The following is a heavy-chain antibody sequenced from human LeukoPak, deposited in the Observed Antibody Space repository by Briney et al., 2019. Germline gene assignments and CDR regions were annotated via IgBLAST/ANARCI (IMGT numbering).Heavy chain of an antibody. CDR3: ARGGAYSGYDY. J-gene: IGHJ4*02. Sequence: PSETLSLTCAVDSKSFSNYYWSWIRQPPEKGLEWIGYISYTGSTNYNPSLKSRVTISLDTSKKQFSLKLSSVTAADTAVYYCARGGAYSGYDYWGQGTLVTVSS. CDR2: ISYTGST. D-gene: IGHD5-12*01. V-gene: IGHV4-59*01. CDR1: SKSFSNYY.